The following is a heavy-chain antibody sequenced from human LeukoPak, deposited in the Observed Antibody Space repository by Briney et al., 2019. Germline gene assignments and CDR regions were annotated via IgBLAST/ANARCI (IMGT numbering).Heavy chain of an antibody. Sequence: SVKVSCKASGGTFSSYAISWVRQAPGQGLEWMGGIIPIFGTANYAQKLQGRVTMTTDTSTSTAYMELRSLRSDDTAVYYCARVNGPLYYYYMDVWGKGTTVTVSS. J-gene: IGHJ6*03. CDR1: GGTFSSYA. CDR3: ARVNGPLYYYYMDV. D-gene: IGHD2-8*01. CDR2: IIPIFGTA. V-gene: IGHV1-69*05.